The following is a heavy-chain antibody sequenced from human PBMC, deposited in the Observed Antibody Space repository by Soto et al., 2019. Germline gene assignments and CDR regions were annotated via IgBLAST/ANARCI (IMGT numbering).Heavy chain of an antibody. CDR2: IKQAGSEK. J-gene: IGHJ4*02. V-gene: IGHV3-7*01. Sequence: EVQLVESGGGLVQTGGSLRLSCAASGFTFSAYWMSWVRQAPGKGLEWVANIKQAGSEKYYVDSVNGRFIISRDDAKNSLFLQVNSLRVEDTAVYYCARVKRANGYFDYWGQGTLVTVSS. CDR1: GFTFSAYW. D-gene: IGHD6-25*01. CDR3: ARVKRANGYFDY.